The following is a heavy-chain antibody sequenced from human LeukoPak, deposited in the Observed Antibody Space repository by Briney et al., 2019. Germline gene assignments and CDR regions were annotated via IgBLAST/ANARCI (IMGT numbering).Heavy chain of an antibody. CDR2: IIPIFGTA. D-gene: IGHD3-10*01. V-gene: IGHV1-69*01. Sequence: SVKVSCKASGGTFSSYAISWVQQAPGQGLEWTGGIIPIFGTANYAQKFQGRVTITADESTSTAYMELSSLRSEDTAVYYCARDMYYYGSGSYRYYYYYGMDVWGKGTTVTVSS. CDR1: GGTFSSYA. CDR3: ARDMYYYGSGSYRYYYYYGMDV. J-gene: IGHJ6*04.